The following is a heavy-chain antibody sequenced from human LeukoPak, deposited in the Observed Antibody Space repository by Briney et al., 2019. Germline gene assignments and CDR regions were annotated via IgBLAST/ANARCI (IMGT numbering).Heavy chain of an antibody. CDR2: ITSSNNYI. D-gene: IGHD1-26*01. J-gene: IGHJ2*01. Sequence: RTGGPLRLSCAGSGLTFSSYSMNWARQAPGKGLEWVSSITSSNNYIYYAGSMKGRFTISRDNAKNSLYLQMNSLRAEDTAVYYRVTTWGAHYWYFDLWGRGALVTVSS. CDR1: GLTFSSYS. V-gene: IGHV3-21*01. CDR3: VTTWGAHYWYFDL.